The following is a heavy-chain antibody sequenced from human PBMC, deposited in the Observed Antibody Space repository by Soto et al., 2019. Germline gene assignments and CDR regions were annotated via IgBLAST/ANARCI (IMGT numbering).Heavy chain of an antibody. V-gene: IGHV1-69*06. J-gene: IGHJ6*02. CDR3: ARGRIXIFGVVIIFDYYYGMDV. D-gene: IGHD3-3*01. CDR2: IIPIFGTA. Sequence: SVKVSCKASGGTFSSYAISWVRQAPGQGLEWMGGIIPIFGTANYAQKFQGRVTITADKSTSTAYMELSSLRSEDTAVYYCARGRIXIFGVVIIFDYYYGMDVWGQGTTVTVSS. CDR1: GGTFSSYA.